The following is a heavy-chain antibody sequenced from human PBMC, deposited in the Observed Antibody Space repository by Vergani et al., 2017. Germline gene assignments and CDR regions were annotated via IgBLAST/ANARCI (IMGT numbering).Heavy chain of an antibody. Sequence: QLQLQESGPGLVKPSETLSLTCTVSGDSISQSSYYWGWIRQPPGKGLEWIGGIYYSGSTSYNPSLKSRVTISVDTSKNQFSLKLRSVTAADTAVYYCARVVSYFDILTGYYKGPRYYFDYWGQGTLVTVSS. D-gene: IGHD3-9*01. CDR1: GDSISQSSYY. V-gene: IGHV4-39*01. CDR3: ARVVSYFDILTGYYKGPRYYFDY. CDR2: IYYSGST. J-gene: IGHJ4*02.